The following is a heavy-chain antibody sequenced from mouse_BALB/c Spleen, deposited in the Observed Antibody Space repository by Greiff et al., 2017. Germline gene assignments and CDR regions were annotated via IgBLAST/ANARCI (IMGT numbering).Heavy chain of an antibody. J-gene: IGHJ4*01. V-gene: IGHV1-80*01. CDR1: GYAFSSYW. CDR2: IYPGDGDT. Sequence: QVTLKESGAELVRPGSSVKISCKASGYAFSSYWMNWVKQRPGQGLEWIGQIYPGDGDTNYNGKFKGKATLTADKSSSTAYMQLSSLTSEDSAVFFCARSDDGYYAMDYWGQGTSVTVSS. D-gene: IGHD2-3*01. CDR3: ARSDDGYYAMDY.